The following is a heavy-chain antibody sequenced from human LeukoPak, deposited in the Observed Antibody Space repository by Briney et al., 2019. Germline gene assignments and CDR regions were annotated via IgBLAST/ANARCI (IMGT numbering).Heavy chain of an antibody. V-gene: IGHV4-39*07. D-gene: IGHD2-2*01. CDR2: IYYSGST. CDR1: GGSISSNDYY. Sequence: PSETLSLTCNVSGGSISSNDYYWGWIRQPPGKGLEWIGAIYYSGSTYYNPSLKSRVTISLDTSKNQFSLNLNSVTAADTAVYYCVRDLIVASATWGQGTLVTVS. CDR3: VRDLIVASAT. J-gene: IGHJ4*02.